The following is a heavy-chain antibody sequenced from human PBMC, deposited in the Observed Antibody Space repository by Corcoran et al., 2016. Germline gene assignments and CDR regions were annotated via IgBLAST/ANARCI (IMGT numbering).Heavy chain of an antibody. J-gene: IGHJ4*02. CDR2: IKQDGSDK. CDR3: ARLGDYADDGN. CDR1: GFTFSSYW. Sequence: EVQLVESGGGLVQPGGSLRLSCAASGFTFSSYWMSWVRQAPGEGLEWVANIKQDGSDKYYVESVKGRITISRDNANNSLYPQMNSLRAEDTAVNYCARLGDYADDGNWGQGTLVTVSS. V-gene: IGHV3-7*03. D-gene: IGHD3-16*01.